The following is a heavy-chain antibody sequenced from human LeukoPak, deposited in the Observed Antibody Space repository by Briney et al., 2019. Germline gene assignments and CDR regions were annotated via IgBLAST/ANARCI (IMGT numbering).Heavy chain of an antibody. CDR2: ISSSSSTI. CDR1: GFTFNTYD. Sequence: GSLRLSCAAPGFTFNTYDMNWVRQAPGKGLEWVSYISSSSSTISYADSVKGRFTLSRDNGKNSLYLQMDSLRVEDTAIYYCVRRFDCWGQGTLVTVSS. CDR3: VRRFDC. J-gene: IGHJ4*02. V-gene: IGHV3-48*01.